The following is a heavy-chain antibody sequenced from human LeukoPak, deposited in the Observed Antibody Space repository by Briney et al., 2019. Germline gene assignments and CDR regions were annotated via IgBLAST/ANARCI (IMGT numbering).Heavy chain of an antibody. Sequence: ASVKVSCKPSGYTFATYGINWVRQAPGQGLEWMGWISPYNGTTRYAQKFQDRVTMTTDRATSTAYMELRSLRSDDTAVYYCTKASLAFGTKYFDPWGQGTLVTVSS. CDR3: TKASLAFGTKYFDP. J-gene: IGHJ5*02. CDR2: ISPYNGTT. CDR1: GYTFATYG. V-gene: IGHV1-18*01. D-gene: IGHD3-10*01.